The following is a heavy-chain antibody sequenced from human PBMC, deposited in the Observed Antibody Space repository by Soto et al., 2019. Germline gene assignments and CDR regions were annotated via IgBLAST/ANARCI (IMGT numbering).Heavy chain of an antibody. CDR1: GFTFSDTY. CDR3: TTGLSNGYYNFDY. D-gene: IGHD3-22*01. Sequence: EVQLVESGGGLLKPGDSLRLSCATSGFTFSDTYLSWVRQAPGKGLEWVGRIKRQADGGTTDYAAPGKDRFTISRDDSKNTLYLQMNSLNTEDTALYYCTTGLSNGYYNFDYWGQGTLVTVSS. J-gene: IGHJ4*02. CDR2: IKRQADGGTT. V-gene: IGHV3-15*01.